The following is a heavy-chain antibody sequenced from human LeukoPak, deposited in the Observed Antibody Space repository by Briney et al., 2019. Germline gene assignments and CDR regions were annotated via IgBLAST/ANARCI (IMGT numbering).Heavy chain of an antibody. J-gene: IGHJ5*02. D-gene: IGHD3-22*01. V-gene: IGHV4-39*01. CDR1: AGSISSSCYY. CDR2: MYFSGST. CDR3: ARNPVYYYDSSGSADDNWFDP. Sequence: SQTLSLTCTVSAGSISSSCYYWGRIRQPPGKGLEWIGSMYFSGSTYYNPSLKSRVTISVDTSKNQFSLKLSSVTAADTAVYYCARNPVYYYDSSGSADDNWFDPWGQGTLVTVSS.